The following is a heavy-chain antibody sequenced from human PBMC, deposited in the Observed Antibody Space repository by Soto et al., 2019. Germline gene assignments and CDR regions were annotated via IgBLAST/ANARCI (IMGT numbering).Heavy chain of an antibody. Sequence: PGGSLRLSCAASGFPFSSHALHWVRQAPGKGLEWVATISNGGSNTYHADSVKGRFTISRDNSKNTLHLQMNSLRPEDTAVYYCARGVPNNMYSYYYGMDVWGQGNTVTVSS. CDR2: ISNGGSNT. CDR3: ARGVPNNMYSYYYGMDV. V-gene: IGHV3-30-3*01. J-gene: IGHJ6*02. D-gene: IGHD2-2*01. CDR1: GFPFSSHA.